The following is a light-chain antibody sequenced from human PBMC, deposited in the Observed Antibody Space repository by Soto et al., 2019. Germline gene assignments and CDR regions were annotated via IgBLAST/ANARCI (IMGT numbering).Light chain of an antibody. CDR2: EVS. J-gene: IGLJ1*01. Sequence: QSALTQPASVSGSPGQSITSSCTGTSSDVGGYNYVSCYQQHPGKAPKLMIYEVSNRPSGVSNRFSGSKSGNTASLTISGFQADDEADYYCSSYTSSSTYVFGTGTKLTVL. CDR1: SSDVGGYNY. V-gene: IGLV2-14*01. CDR3: SSYTSSSTYV.